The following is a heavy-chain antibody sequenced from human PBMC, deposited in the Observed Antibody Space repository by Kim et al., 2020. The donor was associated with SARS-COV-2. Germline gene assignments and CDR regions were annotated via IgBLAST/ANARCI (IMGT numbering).Heavy chain of an antibody. CDR3: AIGFGGGDNHLDP. V-gene: IGHV1-2*02. Sequence: ASVKVSCKASENTRFGYVHWVRQAPGQELEWMGGINTNNGGTYPAPKFRSRITMTRDTSITTAYMELRTLRTDDTATYYCAIGFGGGDNHLDPWGQGTLVAVSS. D-gene: IGHD3-10*01. J-gene: IGHJ5*02. CDR1: ENTRFGY. CDR2: INTNNGGT.